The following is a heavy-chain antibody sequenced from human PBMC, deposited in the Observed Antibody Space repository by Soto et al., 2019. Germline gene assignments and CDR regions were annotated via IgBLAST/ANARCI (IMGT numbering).Heavy chain of an antibody. J-gene: IGHJ3*02. V-gene: IGHV3-15*01. D-gene: IGHD1-1*01. CDR2: IKNNAGGGTA. CDR3: TAMNDRDAFDI. CDR1: GLNFRIAW. Sequence: EEQLVESGGGLVKQGGSLRLSCAASGLNFRIAWLSWVRQAPGKGLEWVGRIKNNAGGGTAANAAPVKDRFVISRDDSKTTLYLQMNSLKIEETDMYYCTAMNDRDAFDIWGQGTMVTVS.